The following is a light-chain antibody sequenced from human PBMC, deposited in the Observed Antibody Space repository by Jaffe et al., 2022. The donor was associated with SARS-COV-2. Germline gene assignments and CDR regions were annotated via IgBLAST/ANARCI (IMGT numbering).Light chain of an antibody. V-gene: IGLV1-47*01. CDR1: GSNIGSNY. J-gene: IGLJ3*02. Sequence: QSVLTQPPSASGTPGQRVTISCSGSGSNIGSNYVYWYHHLPGTAPKLLIYRNNRRPSGVPDRFSGSKSGTSASLAISGLRSEDEADYYCAAWDDSLSGWVFGGGTKLTVL. CDR2: RNN. CDR3: AAWDDSLSGWV.